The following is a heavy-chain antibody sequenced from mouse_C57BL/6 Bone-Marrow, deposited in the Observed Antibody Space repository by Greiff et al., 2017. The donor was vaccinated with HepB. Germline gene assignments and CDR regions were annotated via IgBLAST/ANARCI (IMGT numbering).Heavy chain of an antibody. J-gene: IGHJ2*01. Sequence: EVKLQESGPGLVKPSQSLSLTCSVTGYSITSGYYWNWIRQFPGNKLEWMGYISYDGSNNYNPSLKNRISITRDTSKNQFFLKLNSVTTEDTANYYCARVDLLRVVDYWGQGTTLTVSS. CDR1: GYSITSGYY. D-gene: IGHD1-1*01. CDR3: ARVDLLRVVDY. V-gene: IGHV3-6*01. CDR2: ISYDGSN.